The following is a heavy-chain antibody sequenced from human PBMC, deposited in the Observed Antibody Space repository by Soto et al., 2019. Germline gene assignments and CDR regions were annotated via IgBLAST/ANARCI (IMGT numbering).Heavy chain of an antibody. Sequence: QVQLQQWGAGLLKPSETLSLNCAVNGGSLSGYYWSWIRQPPGKGLEWIGEIKDGGYTNYSPSLKSRATISSDRSNNQFSLRLNSVTAADTGVYYCARGQEGVVATHWDQGALVTGSS. V-gene: IGHV4-34*01. CDR1: GGSLSGYY. CDR3: ARGQEGVVATH. J-gene: IGHJ4*02. CDR2: IKDGGYT. D-gene: IGHD5-12*01.